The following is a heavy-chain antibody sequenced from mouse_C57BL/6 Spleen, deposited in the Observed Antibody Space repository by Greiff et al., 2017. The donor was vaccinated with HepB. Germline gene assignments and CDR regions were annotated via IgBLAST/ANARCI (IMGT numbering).Heavy chain of an antibody. J-gene: IGHJ1*03. CDR1: GYTFTSYG. CDR2: IYPRSGNT. CDR3: ARDYGNLYWYFDV. D-gene: IGHD2-1*01. V-gene: IGHV1-81*01. Sequence: QVQLQQSGAELARPGASVKLSCKASGYTFTSYGISWVKQRTGQGLEWIGEIYPRSGNTYYNEKFKGKATLTADKSSSTAYMELRSLTSEDSAVYFCARDYGNLYWYFDVWGTGTTVTVSS.